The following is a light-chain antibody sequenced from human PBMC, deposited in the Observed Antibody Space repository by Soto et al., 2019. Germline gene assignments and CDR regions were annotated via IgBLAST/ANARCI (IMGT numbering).Light chain of an antibody. V-gene: IGKV3-20*01. CDR1: QSVSSSY. Sequence: EIVLTPSPGTLSLYPGERATLSCRASQSVSSSYLAWYQQKPGQAPRLLIYGASSRATGIPDRFSGSGSGTDFTLTISRLEPEDFAVYYCQQYGSSPLTFGGGTKVDI. CDR3: QQYGSSPLT. CDR2: GAS. J-gene: IGKJ4*01.